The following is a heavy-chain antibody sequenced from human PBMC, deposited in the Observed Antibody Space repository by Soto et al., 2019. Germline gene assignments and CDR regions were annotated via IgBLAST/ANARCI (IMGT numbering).Heavy chain of an antibody. Sequence: QITLNESGPTQVKPRQTLTLTCTFSGFSLTTSGVGVGWIRQSPGKAPEWLALLYWDDDKRYSPSLKSRLTITKDTSKNQVVLTMADLDPADTATYYCAHIVLRTVFGLVTTTAIYFDIWGQGTPVAVSS. CDR3: AHIVLRTVFGLVTTTAIYFDI. J-gene: IGHJ4*02. CDR2: LYWDDDK. CDR1: GFSLTTSGVG. V-gene: IGHV2-5*02. D-gene: IGHD3-3*01.